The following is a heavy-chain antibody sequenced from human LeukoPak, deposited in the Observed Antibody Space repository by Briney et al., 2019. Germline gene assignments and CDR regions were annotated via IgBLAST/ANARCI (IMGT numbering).Heavy chain of an antibody. CDR2: ISTGGTK. J-gene: IGHJ4*02. V-gene: IGHV3-48*03. D-gene: IGHD2-8*01. CDR1: GFTFRDYE. Sequence: GGSLRLSCTASGFTFRDYEVNWVRQAPGKGLEWISYISTGGTKHYADSVKGRFTISRDNGKNSLYLQMNSLRAEDTAVYYCACIGYSTYVGYWGQGTLVTVSS. CDR3: ACIGYSTYVGY.